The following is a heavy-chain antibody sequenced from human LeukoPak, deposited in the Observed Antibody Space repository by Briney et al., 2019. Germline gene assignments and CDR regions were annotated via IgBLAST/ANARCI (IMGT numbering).Heavy chain of an antibody. D-gene: IGHD6-19*01. J-gene: IGHJ1*01. Sequence: RSGGSLRLSCAASGFTFYDYGMSWLRQAPGKGLEWVSGINWNGGSTAYADPVKGRFTIARDNAKNSLYLQMNSLRAEDTAVYYCARGGIAVAGTVYFQHWGQGTLVTVSS. CDR2: INWNGGST. V-gene: IGHV3-20*04. CDR1: GFTFYDYG. CDR3: ARGGIAVAGTVYFQH.